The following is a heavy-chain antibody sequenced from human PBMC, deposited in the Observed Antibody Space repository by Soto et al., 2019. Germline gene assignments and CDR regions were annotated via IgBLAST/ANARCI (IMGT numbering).Heavy chain of an antibody. V-gene: IGHV4-39*01. CDR1: VGSIRSSSHD. J-gene: IGHJ6*02. D-gene: IGHD3-10*01. CDR3: ARHLSGSSVYYGLDV. Sequence: SENLSLTSTVSVGSIRSSSHDGGWILQPQEKGLEWIGSLYYGGTTYYNPSLKSRVTISVDTSKNQFSVKLSSVTAADTAVYYCARHLSGSSVYYGLDVWGQGTTVTGSS. CDR2: LYYGGTT.